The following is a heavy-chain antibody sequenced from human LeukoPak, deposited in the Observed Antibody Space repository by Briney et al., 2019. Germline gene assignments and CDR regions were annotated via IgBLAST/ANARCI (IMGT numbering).Heavy chain of an antibody. J-gene: IGHJ3*02. V-gene: IGHV3-30*02. CDR3: ARELTIFGVVINPQYDAFDI. D-gene: IGHD3-3*01. Sequence: GGSLRLSCAASGFNFGAYGMHWVRQAPGKGLEWVAFIRYDGADKYYADSVRGRFTISRDDSDKTLYLRMNSLRTEDTAVYYCARELTIFGVVINPQYDAFDIWGQGTMVTVSS. CDR2: IRYDGADK. CDR1: GFNFGAYG.